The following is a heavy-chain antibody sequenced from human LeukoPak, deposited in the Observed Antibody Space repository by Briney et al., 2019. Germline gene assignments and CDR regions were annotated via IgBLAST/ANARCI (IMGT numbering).Heavy chain of an antibody. CDR3: ARTGVVVAATLFDY. CDR2: IYYSGST. Sequence: PSETLSLTCTVSGGSISSGDYYWSWIRQPPGKGLEWIGYIYYSGSTYYNPSLKSRVTISVDTSKNQFSLKLSSVTAADTAVYYCARTGVVVAATLFDYWGQGTLVTVSS. D-gene: IGHD2-15*01. V-gene: IGHV4-30-4*01. CDR1: GGSISSGDYY. J-gene: IGHJ4*02.